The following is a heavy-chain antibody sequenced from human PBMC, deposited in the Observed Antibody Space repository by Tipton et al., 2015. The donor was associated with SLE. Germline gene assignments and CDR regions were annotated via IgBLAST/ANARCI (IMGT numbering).Heavy chain of an antibody. CDR1: GYTFISYG. CDR2: ISAYNGNT. J-gene: IGHJ5*02. V-gene: IGHV1-18*01. D-gene: IGHD3-22*01. CDR3: ARDPLDYYDSSEGWFDT. Sequence: QLVQSGAEVKRPGASVKVSCKASGYTFISYGISWVRQAPGQGLEWMGWISAYNGNTNYAQKLQGRVTMTTDTSTSTAYMELRSLRSDDTAVYYCARDPLDYYDSSEGWFDTWGQGTLGTVTS.